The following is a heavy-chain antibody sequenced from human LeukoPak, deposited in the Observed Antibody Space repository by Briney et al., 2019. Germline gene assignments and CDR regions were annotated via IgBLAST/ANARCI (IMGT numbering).Heavy chain of an antibody. V-gene: IGHV1-18*01. CDR3: ARESSNGWFDP. Sequence: VASVRVSCKTSGYTFSRLGISWVRQAPGQGLEWMGWISGYDGNTNYPQRLQGRVTIATDTSTSTAYMELRNLRSDDTAVYYCARESSNGWFDPWGQGTLVTVSS. J-gene: IGHJ5*02. D-gene: IGHD2-8*01. CDR2: ISGYDGNT. CDR1: GYTFSRLG.